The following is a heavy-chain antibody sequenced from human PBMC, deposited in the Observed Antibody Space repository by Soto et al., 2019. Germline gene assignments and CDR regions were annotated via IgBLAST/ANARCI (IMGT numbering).Heavy chain of an antibody. CDR3: AREVGYYDSSGYITENWFDP. J-gene: IGHJ5*02. CDR2: IYYSGST. D-gene: IGHD3-22*01. Sequence: ASETLSLTCTVSGGSISSGDYYWSWIRQPPGKGLEWIGYIYYSGSTYYNPSLKSRVTISVDTSKNQFSLKLSSVTAADTAVYYCAREVGYYDSSGYITENWFDPWGQGTLVTVS. CDR1: GGSISSGDYY. V-gene: IGHV4-30-4*01.